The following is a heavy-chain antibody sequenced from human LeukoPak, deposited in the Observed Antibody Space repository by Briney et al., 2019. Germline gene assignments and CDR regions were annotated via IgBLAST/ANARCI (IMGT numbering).Heavy chain of an antibody. CDR3: TAGHYGNL. Sequence: GGSLRLSCAAFDYTLRISWMRWVRQAPGKGLEWVGRTTTEADGGKTDYAAPVKGRFTISRDNSKNVMYLQMNNLRTEDTAVYYCTAGHYGNLWGQGTLVTVSS. CDR2: TTTEADGGKT. V-gene: IGHV3-15*01. J-gene: IGHJ5*02. CDR1: DYTLRISW. D-gene: IGHD3-10*01.